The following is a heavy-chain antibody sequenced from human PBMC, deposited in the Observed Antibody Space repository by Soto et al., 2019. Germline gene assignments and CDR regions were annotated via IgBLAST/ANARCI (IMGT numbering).Heavy chain of an antibody. CDR1: GFTFSSYW. J-gene: IGHJ4*02. D-gene: IGHD3-3*01. V-gene: IGHV3-7*01. CDR3: ARSLTIFGVVIIPGGYFDY. Sequence: EVQLVESGGGLVQPGGSLRLSCAASGFTFSSYWMSWVRQAPGKGLEWVANIKQDGSEKYYVDSVKGRFTISRDNAKNSLYLQMNSLRAEDTAVYYCARSLTIFGVVIIPGGYFDYWGQGTLVTVSS. CDR2: IKQDGSEK.